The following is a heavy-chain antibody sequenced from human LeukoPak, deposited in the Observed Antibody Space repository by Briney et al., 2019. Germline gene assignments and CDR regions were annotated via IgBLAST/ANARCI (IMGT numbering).Heavy chain of an antibody. D-gene: IGHD3-16*01. Sequence: PGGSLRLSCVASGFTFSSYWMSWVRQAPGKGLEWVANIKEDGSEKNYVDSVKGRFTISRDNAKNSLYLQMNSLRVEDTAVYYCARGGGRHVEHWRQGTLVTVSS. V-gene: IGHV3-7*05. J-gene: IGHJ1*01. CDR3: ARGGGRHVEH. CDR2: IKEDGSEK. CDR1: GFTFSSYW.